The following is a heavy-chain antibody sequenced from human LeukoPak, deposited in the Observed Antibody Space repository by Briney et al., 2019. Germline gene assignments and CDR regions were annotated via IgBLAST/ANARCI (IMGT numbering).Heavy chain of an antibody. D-gene: IGHD2-15*01. CDR2: IYYSGTT. Sequence: PSETLSLTCTVSGVSISSSNSYWGWIRQPPGKGLEWIGSIYYSGTTYYNASLKSQVSISIDTSKNQFSLKLSSVTAADTAVYYCARPYCSGGSCSFDYWGQGTLVTVSS. J-gene: IGHJ4*02. V-gene: IGHV4-39*01. CDR3: ARPYCSGGSCSFDY. CDR1: GVSISSSNSY.